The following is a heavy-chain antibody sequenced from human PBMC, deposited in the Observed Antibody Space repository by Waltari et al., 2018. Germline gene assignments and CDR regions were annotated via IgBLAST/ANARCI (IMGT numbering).Heavy chain of an antibody. CDR1: GYTFTDYY. J-gene: IGHJ4*02. CDR2: VDPEDGET. V-gene: IGHV1-69-2*01. CDR3: AIAQGSRVGDY. Sequence: EVQLVQSGAEVKKPGATVKISSKASGYTFTDYYMPWVQQAPGKGLEWMGRVDPEDGETIYAEKFQGRVTITADTSTDTAYMELSSLRSEDTAVYYCAIAQGSRVGDYWGQGTLVTVSS. D-gene: IGHD1-26*01.